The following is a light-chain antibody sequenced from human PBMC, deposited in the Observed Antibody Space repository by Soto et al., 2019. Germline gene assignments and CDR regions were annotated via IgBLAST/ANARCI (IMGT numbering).Light chain of an antibody. CDR2: LVGSGIY. Sequence: QSVLTQSSSASASLGSSVKLTCTLNSGHSSYIIAWHQQQPGKAPRFLMKLVGSGIYNKGSGVPDRFSGSSSGADRYLTISNLLFEDEADYYCETWDSNFIWVFGGGTKLTVL. V-gene: IGLV4-60*02. CDR3: ETWDSNFIWV. CDR1: SGHSSYI. J-gene: IGLJ3*02.